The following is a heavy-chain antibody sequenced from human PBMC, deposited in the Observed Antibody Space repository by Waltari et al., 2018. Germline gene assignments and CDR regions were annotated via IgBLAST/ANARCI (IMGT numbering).Heavy chain of an antibody. V-gene: IGHV1-69*01. CDR3: ARESSKGSFIAVNYCMDV. CDR2: MFVSPIYAQ. D-gene: IGHD6-19*01. CDR1: GGTLSSYG. J-gene: IGHJ6*02. Sequence: QVQLVQSGAEVKRPGSSVKVSCKASGGTLSSYGINWGGQVTGQGREWMGGMFVSPIYAQNHAAANAQNYAQKFQGRITITADEDRKTAYMELSSLRSEDTAVYYCARESSKGSFIAVNYCMDVWGQGTTVTVSS.